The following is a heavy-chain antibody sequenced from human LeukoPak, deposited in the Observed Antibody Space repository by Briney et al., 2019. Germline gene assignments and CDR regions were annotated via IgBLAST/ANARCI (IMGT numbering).Heavy chain of an antibody. CDR1: SFTFSDYY. Sequence: GRSLRLSCVASSFTFSDYYMTWIRQARGKGLGWDSFISRDATNINHSDSVKDRLTISTDNTKNSLYLQMNSLRTADPAMTFCARERATLDYYYYMYVWGKGTTVTVSS. V-gene: IGHV3-11*01. CDR2: ISRDATNI. J-gene: IGHJ6*03. D-gene: IGHD5-12*01. CDR3: ARERATLDYYYYMYV.